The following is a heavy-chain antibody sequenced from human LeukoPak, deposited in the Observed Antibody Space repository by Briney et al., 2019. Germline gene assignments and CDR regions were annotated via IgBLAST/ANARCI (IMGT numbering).Heavy chain of an antibody. J-gene: IGHJ5*02. V-gene: IGHV3-30*04. CDR3: ARDSAYDYVWGSYRYPYNWFDP. CDR2: MSYDGSNK. D-gene: IGHD3-16*02. Sequence: PGGSLRLSCAASGFTFSSYAMHWVRQAPGKGLEGVAVMSYDGSNKYYADSVKGRFTISRDNSKNTLYLQMNNMRAEDTAVYYCARDSAYDYVWGSYRYPYNWFDPWGQGTLVTVSS. CDR1: GFTFSSYA.